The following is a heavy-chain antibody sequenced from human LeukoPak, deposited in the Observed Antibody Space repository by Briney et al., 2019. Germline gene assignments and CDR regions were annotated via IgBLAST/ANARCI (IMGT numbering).Heavy chain of an antibody. V-gene: IGHV3-23*01. Sequence: GGSLGLSCAASGFTFSSYAMSWVRQAPGKGLGWVSAISGSGGSTYYADSVKGRFTISRDNSKNTLYLQMNSLRAEDTAVYYCAKAESIPGNFDYWGQGTLVTVSS. CDR3: AKAESIPGNFDY. CDR2: ISGSGGST. J-gene: IGHJ4*02. CDR1: GFTFSSYA.